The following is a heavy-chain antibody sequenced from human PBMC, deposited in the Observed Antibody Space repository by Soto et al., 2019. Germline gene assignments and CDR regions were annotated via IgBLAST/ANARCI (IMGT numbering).Heavy chain of an antibody. CDR3: ARAPLGDFYYFDY. D-gene: IGHD4-17*01. Sequence: QLQLVESGGDVVQPGRSLRLSCAASGFMFSSYAMHWVRQAPGKGLEWVAFISYDGTNKYFADSVKGRFTISRDNSKNDLYLQMNGLRAEDTAVYYCARAPLGDFYYFDYWGKGTLVTVSS. CDR2: ISYDGTNK. V-gene: IGHV3-30-3*01. CDR1: GFMFSSYA. J-gene: IGHJ4*02.